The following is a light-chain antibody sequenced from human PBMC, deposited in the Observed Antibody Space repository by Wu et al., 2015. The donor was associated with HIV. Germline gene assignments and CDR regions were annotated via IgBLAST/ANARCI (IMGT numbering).Light chain of an antibody. CDR2: GAS. CDR1: LSVSSNY. V-gene: IGKV3-20*01. CDR3: HQYGSSPFT. Sequence: EIVLTQSPDILSLSPGERATLSCRASLSVSSNYLAWYQQKRGQAPKLLIHGASNRATGTPDRFSGSGSQTEFTLTISRLKPEDSALYYCHQYGSSPFTFGQGTNLEIK. J-gene: IGKJ2*01.